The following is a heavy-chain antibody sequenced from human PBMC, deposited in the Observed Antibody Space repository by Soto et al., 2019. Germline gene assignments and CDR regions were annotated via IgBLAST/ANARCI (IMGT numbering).Heavy chain of an antibody. V-gene: IGHV3-11*06. D-gene: IGHD7-27*01. J-gene: IGHJ4*02. CDR2: ISETGSHT. Sequence: PGGSLRLSCEASGFRFTDYHMSWIRQSPGKGLEWLALISETGSHTAYAESVQGRFIISRDNARPSVFLQMNSLTSEDTALYFCARSLRATSPLTFWGQGTPVTVSS. CDR3: ARSLRATSPLTF. CDR1: GFRFTDYH.